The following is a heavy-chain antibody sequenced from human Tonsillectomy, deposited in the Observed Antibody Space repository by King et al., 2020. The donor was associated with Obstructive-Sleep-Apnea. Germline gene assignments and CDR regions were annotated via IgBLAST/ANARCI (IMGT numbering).Heavy chain of an antibody. V-gene: IGHV4-4*07. CDR2: IHPSGST. CDR3: ARTLTAAPSNNWFDP. CDR1: GGSISSYY. Sequence: QLQESGPGLVKASETLSLTCTVSGGSISSYYWSWIRQPAGKGLEWIGRIHPSGSTNYNPSLTSRVTMSIDMSKKQFSLKVISVTAADTAVYFCARTLTAAPSNNWFDPWGQGTLVTVSS. D-gene: IGHD6-13*01. J-gene: IGHJ5*02.